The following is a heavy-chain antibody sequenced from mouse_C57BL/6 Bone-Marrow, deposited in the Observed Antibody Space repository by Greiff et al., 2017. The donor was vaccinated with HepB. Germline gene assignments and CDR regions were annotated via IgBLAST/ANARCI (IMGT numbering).Heavy chain of an antibody. Sequence: VHVKQSGAELVRPGASVKLSCTASGFNIKDYYMHWVKQRPEQGLEWIGRIDPEDGDTEYAPKFQGKATMTAEPSSNTAYLQLSILTSEDTAVYYCTTIDGRAMDYWGQGTSVTVSS. CDR3: TTIDGRAMDY. V-gene: IGHV14-1*01. J-gene: IGHJ4*01. CDR1: GFNIKDYY. D-gene: IGHD2-3*01. CDR2: IDPEDGDT.